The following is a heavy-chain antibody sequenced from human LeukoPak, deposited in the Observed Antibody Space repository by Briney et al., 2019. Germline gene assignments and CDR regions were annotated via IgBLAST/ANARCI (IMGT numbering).Heavy chain of an antibody. Sequence: GGSLRLSCAASGFTVSNNYMTWVRQAPGKGLEWVSVIYTGGGTYYADSVRGRFTISRDNSKNTLYLQMNSLRAEDTAVYYCARDGAAAGTPRFDPWGQGTLVTVSS. CDR3: ARDGAAAGTPRFDP. CDR1: GFTVSNNY. J-gene: IGHJ5*02. CDR2: IYTGGGT. V-gene: IGHV3-66*01. D-gene: IGHD6-13*01.